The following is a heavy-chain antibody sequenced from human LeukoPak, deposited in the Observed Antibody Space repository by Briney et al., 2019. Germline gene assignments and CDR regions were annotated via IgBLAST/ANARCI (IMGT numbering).Heavy chain of an antibody. Sequence: GGSLRLSCAASGFTFSNYWMHWVRQAPGKGLVWVSRINIDGSSTTYADSVKGRFTISRDNAKNTLYLQMNCLRAEDTAVYYCARGKSSGWYDYYFYYMDVWGKGTTVTVSS. CDR2: INIDGSST. CDR3: ARGKSSGWYDYYFYYMDV. J-gene: IGHJ6*03. CDR1: GFTFSNYW. V-gene: IGHV3-74*01. D-gene: IGHD6-19*01.